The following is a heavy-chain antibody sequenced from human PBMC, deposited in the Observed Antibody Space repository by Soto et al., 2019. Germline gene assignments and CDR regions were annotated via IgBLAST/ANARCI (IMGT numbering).Heavy chain of an antibody. D-gene: IGHD2-15*01. V-gene: IGHV3-23*01. Sequence: PGGSLRLSCAASGFTFSSYAMSWVRQAPGKGLEWVSAISGSGGGTYYADSVKGRFTISRDNSKNTLYLQMNSLRAEDTAVYYCAKGLYCSGGSCYSEGAFRDYYYYYYMDVWGKGTTVTVSS. CDR3: AKGLYCSGGSCYSEGAFRDYYYYYYMDV. CDR2: ISGSGGGT. J-gene: IGHJ6*03. CDR1: GFTFSSYA.